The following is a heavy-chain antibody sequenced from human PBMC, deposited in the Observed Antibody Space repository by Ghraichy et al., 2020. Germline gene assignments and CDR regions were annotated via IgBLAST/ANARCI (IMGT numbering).Heavy chain of an antibody. Sequence: SETLSLTCAVYGGSFSGYYWNWIGQPPGKGLEWIGEISHSGNTNYNPSLKSRVTISEDPSKNQFSLKLTSVTAADTAIYFCGSRGSSSGDSWGQGTLVTVSS. J-gene: IGHJ4*02. CDR3: GSRGSSSGDS. D-gene: IGHD6-6*01. CDR1: GGSFSGYY. V-gene: IGHV4-34*01. CDR2: ISHSGNT.